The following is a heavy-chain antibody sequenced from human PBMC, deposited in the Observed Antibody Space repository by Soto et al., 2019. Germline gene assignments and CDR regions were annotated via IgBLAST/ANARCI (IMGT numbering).Heavy chain of an antibody. CDR1: GGSISSSNW. CDR3: ARVGSLTLGYCSSTSCYADFDY. D-gene: IGHD2-2*01. V-gene: IGHV4-4*02. J-gene: IGHJ4*02. Sequence: QVQLQESGPGLVKPSGTLSLTCAVSGGSISSSNWWSWVRQPPGKGLEWIGEIYHSGSTNYNPSLKSRVTISVDKSKNQCSLKLSSVTAADTAVYYCARVGSLTLGYCSSTSCYADFDYWGQGTLVTVSS. CDR2: IYHSGST.